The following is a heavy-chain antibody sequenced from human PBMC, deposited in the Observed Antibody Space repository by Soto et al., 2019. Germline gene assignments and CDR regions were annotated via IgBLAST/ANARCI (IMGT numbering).Heavy chain of an antibody. Sequence: GGSLRLSCAASGFTFSSYWMHWVRQAPGKGLVWVSRINSDGGDTNYADSVKGRFTISRDNAKNTLYLQMNSLRAEDTAVYYCARGAGYCSGVGCYSPPYYFDYWGQGTLVTVSS. J-gene: IGHJ4*02. CDR3: ARGAGYCSGVGCYSPPYYFDY. D-gene: IGHD2-15*01. CDR1: GFTFSSYW. V-gene: IGHV3-74*01. CDR2: INSDGGDT.